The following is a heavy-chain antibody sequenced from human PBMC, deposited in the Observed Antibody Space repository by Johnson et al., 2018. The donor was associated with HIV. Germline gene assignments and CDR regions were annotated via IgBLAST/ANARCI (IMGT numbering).Heavy chain of an antibody. CDR1: GFTVSSNY. CDR3: AKGGLWFGESIDAFDI. V-gene: IGHV3-66*01. J-gene: IGHJ3*02. CDR2: LYSGGRT. D-gene: IGHD3-10*01. Sequence: VQLVESGGGLVQPGGSLRLSCAASGFTVSSNYMNWVRQAPGTGLEWVSVLYSGGRTYYADSVKGRFTISRDNSKNTLYLQMNSLRAEDTAVYYCAKGGLWFGESIDAFDIWGQGTMVTVSS.